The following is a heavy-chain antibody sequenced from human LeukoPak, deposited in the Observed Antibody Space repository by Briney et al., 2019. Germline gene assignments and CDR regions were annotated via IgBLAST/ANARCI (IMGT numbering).Heavy chain of an antibody. V-gene: IGHV3-53*01. J-gene: IGHJ4*02. Sequence: GGSLRLSCAASGFTVSSSYMSWVRQAPGKGLEWVSIIHSDGSTYYADSVKGRFTISRDTSKNPLYLQMNSLRGEDTAMYYCAGDLDYYDSSGSHRRRNYFDYWGQGTLVTVSS. D-gene: IGHD3-22*01. CDR3: AGDLDYYDSSGSHRRRNYFDY. CDR2: IHSDGST. CDR1: GFTVSSSY.